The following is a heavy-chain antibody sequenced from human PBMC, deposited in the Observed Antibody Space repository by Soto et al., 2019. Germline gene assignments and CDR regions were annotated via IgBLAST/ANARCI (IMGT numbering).Heavy chain of an antibody. V-gene: IGHV3-23*01. D-gene: IGHD2-15*01. CDR2: IRGGGGGT. CDR3: ARVLGGSGSPVDY. Sequence: LRLSCAASGFTFSSFAMSWVRQAPGKGLEWVSAIRGGGGGTYYADSVKGRFTISRDNSKNTQYLQMNSLRAEDTAVYYCARVLGGSGSPVDYWGQGTLVTVSS. J-gene: IGHJ4*02. CDR1: GFTFSSFA.